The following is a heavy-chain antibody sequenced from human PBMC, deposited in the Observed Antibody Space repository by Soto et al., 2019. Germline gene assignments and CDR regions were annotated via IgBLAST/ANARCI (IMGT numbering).Heavy chain of an antibody. CDR2: ISYDGSNK. CDR1: GFTFSSCA. D-gene: IGHD2-21*01. V-gene: IGHV3-30-3*01. J-gene: IGHJ6*02. Sequence: VGSLRLSCAASGFTFSSCAIHWVRQAPGKGLEWVALISYDGSNKYYADSVKGRFTISRDNSKNTLYLQMNSLRAEDTAVYYCARDLSIALYGMDVWGQGTTVTVSS. CDR3: ARDLSIALYGMDV.